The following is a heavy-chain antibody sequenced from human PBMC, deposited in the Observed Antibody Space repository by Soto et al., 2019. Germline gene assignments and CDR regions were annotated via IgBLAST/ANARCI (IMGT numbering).Heavy chain of an antibody. J-gene: IGHJ4*02. CDR2: ISAYNGNT. CDR1: GYTFTSYG. V-gene: IGHV1-18*01. CDR3: ARVTNYFDSSGYYRHFDY. Sequence: GASVKVSCKASGYTFTSYGISWVRQAPGQGLEWMGWISAYNGNTNYAQKLQGRVTMTTDTSTSTAYMELRSLRSDDTAVYYCARVTNYFDSSGYYRHFDYRGQGTLVTVSS. D-gene: IGHD3-22*01.